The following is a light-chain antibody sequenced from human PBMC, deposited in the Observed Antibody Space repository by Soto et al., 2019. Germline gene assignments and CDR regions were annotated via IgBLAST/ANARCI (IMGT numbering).Light chain of an antibody. J-gene: IGKJ4*01. CDR3: QQYDTSHT. CDR1: HTIASVY. Sequence: IVLTQSPASLSLSPGERATLSCGASHTIASVYLAVYQHKPGLAPRLLIYDTSIRATGIPDRFTGSGSGTDFNLTISSLEPEDFAVYSCQQYDTSHTFGGGTKVEIK. V-gene: IGKV3D-20*01. CDR2: DTS.